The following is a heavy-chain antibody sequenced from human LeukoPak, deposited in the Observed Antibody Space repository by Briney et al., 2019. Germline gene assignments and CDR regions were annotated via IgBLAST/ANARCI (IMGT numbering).Heavy chain of an antibody. J-gene: IGHJ3*02. V-gene: IGHV3-23*01. CDR2: ISGSGGST. CDR3: AKDRRDGYNYFDASDI. Sequence: GGSLRLSCAASGFTFSSYAMSWVRQAPGKGLEWVSAISGSGGSTYYADSVKGRFTISRDNSKNTLYLQMNSLRAEDTAVYYCAKDRRDGYNYFDASDIWGQGTMATVSS. CDR1: GFTFSSYA. D-gene: IGHD5-24*01.